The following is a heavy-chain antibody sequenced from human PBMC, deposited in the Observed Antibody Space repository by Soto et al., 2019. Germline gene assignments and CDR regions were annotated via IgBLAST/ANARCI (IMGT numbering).Heavy chain of an antibody. CDR3: TRRPRAIDIGVGPLDF. CDR2: IKSIADGGAT. CDR1: GFSFEDAW. D-gene: IGHD3-3*01. V-gene: IGHV3-15*07. J-gene: IGHJ4*02. Sequence: EVNLVESGGGLVKPGGSLRLSCAASGFSFEDAWMNWVRQAPGKGLEWVGRIKSIADGGATEYAAPVKGRFSISRDDSTLTLFLQMNSLQTEDTGVYYCTRRPRAIDIGVGPLDFWGRGTVVHVSA.